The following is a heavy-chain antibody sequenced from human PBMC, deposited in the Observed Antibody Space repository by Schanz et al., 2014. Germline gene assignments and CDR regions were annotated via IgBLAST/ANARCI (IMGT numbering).Heavy chain of an antibody. CDR1: GGSISSSGYY. D-gene: IGHD2-15*01. CDR3: ARLPGLYCSGGACYRGY. J-gene: IGHJ4*02. V-gene: IGHV4-39*01. CDR2: IYYSGST. Sequence: QLQLQESGPGLVKPSETLSLTCTVSGGSISSSGYYWGWIRQPPGNGLEWIGSIYYSGSTYYNPSPRGGVPISEHTPKTHSPVRVPSVTATDTAVYYCARLPGLYCSGGACYRGYWGQGTLVTVSS.